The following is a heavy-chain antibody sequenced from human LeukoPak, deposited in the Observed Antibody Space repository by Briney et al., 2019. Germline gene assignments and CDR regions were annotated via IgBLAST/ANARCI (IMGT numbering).Heavy chain of an antibody. J-gene: IGHJ4*02. Sequence: GASMKVSCKASGYTFTGYYMHWVRQAPGQGLEWMGWINPNSGGTNYAQKFQGRVTMTRDTSISTAYMELSRLRSDDTAVYYCARARFLEWLVDYWGQGTLVTVSS. D-gene: IGHD3-3*01. CDR3: ARARFLEWLVDY. V-gene: IGHV1-2*02. CDR1: GYTFTGYY. CDR2: INPNSGGT.